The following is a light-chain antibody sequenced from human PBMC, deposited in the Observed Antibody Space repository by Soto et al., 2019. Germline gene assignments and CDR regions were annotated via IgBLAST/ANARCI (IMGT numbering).Light chain of an antibody. CDR2: DAS. V-gene: IGKV1-5*01. Sequence: DIQMTQSHSTLSASVGDTVIINCRANQSVTRWLAGYQQKPGNAPTLLIYDASNLESGVPSRFRGSGSGTEVALTVSSLQPDDFATYYCHQYNSYSFTFGGATEVEI. J-gene: IGKJ4*01. CDR1: QSVTRW. CDR3: HQYNSYSFT.